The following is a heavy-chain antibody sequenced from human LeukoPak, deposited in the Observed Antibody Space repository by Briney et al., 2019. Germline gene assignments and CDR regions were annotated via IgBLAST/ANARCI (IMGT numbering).Heavy chain of an antibody. D-gene: IGHD1-1*01. V-gene: IGHV3-23*01. CDR1: GFTFSSDA. Sequence: TGGSLRLSCAASGFTFSSDAMSWVRQAPGKGLQWVSGISGSGGSSYYRDSVKGRFSISRDNSKNTLYLQMNSLGAEDTAIYYCAKGSYGRGNEYFDNWGQGTLVTVSS. J-gene: IGHJ4*02. CDR2: ISGSGGSS. CDR3: AKGSYGRGNEYFDN.